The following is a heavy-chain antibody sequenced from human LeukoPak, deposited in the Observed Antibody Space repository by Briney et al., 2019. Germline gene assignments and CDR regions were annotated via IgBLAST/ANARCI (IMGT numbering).Heavy chain of an antibody. CDR1: GGSISSGSYY. Sequence: SETLSLTCTVSGGSISSGSYYWSWIRQPAGKGLEWIGYIYYSGSTNYNPSLKSRVTISVDTSKNQFSLKLSSVTAADTAVYYCARGPLLWFGELSWRIDNRAGGFDPWGQGTLVTVSS. CDR3: ARGPLLWFGELSWRIDNRAGGFDP. D-gene: IGHD3-10*01. CDR2: IYYSGST. V-gene: IGHV4-61*10. J-gene: IGHJ5*02.